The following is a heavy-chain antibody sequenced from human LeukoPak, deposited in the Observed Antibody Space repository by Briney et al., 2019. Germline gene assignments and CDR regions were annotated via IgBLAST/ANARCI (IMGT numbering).Heavy chain of an antibody. V-gene: IGHV3-7*01. CDR2: INQDGSEK. J-gene: IGHJ6*03. Sequence: GSLRLSCAASGFTFTTNWMTWVRQAPGKGLEWVATINQDGSEKYYVDPVKGRFTISRDNAKKSLFLQMNSLRAEDTAVYYCARDYGDYEPGRHHYYYYYMDVWGKGTTVTVSS. CDR3: ARDYGDYEPGRHHYYYYYMDV. D-gene: IGHD4-17*01. CDR1: GFTFTTNW.